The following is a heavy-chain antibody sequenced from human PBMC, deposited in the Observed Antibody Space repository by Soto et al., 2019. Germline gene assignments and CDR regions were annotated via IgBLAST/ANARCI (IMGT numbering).Heavy chain of an antibody. CDR1: GFYFSVYW. J-gene: IGHJ4*02. V-gene: IGHV3-74*01. D-gene: IGHD3-10*01. CDR2: ISEDGLTT. CDR3: TRGPRPDSSATGTY. Sequence: EVQLVECGGGLVQPGGSLRLSCSASGFYFSVYWMHWVRQTPGKGPVWVARISEDGLTTNYADSVQGRFIISRDDAKSTLHLQMNRLRVEDTAVYYCTRGPRPDSSATGTYWGQGTQVTVS.